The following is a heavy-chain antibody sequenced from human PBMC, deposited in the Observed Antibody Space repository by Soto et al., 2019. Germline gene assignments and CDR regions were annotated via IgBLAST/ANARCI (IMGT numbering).Heavy chain of an antibody. CDR2: IYYSGST. CDR3: ARDRHNNFFDP. CDR1: GASISSGGYY. Sequence: PSETLSLTCTASGASISSGGYYWPWIRQSPGKGLEWIGYIYYSGSTYYNLSLESRVAISLDTSRSQFSLTLHSVTAADTAIYYCARDRHNNFFDPWGQGTLVTVS. D-gene: IGHD6-6*01. V-gene: IGHV4-31*03. J-gene: IGHJ5*02.